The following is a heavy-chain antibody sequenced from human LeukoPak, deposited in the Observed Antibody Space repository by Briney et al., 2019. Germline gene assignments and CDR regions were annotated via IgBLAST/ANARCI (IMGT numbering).Heavy chain of an antibody. D-gene: IGHD3-22*01. CDR1: GFTFSSYG. CDR2: IRYDGSNK. V-gene: IGHV3-30*02. Sequence: GGSLRLSCAASGFTFSSYGMHWVRQAPGKGLEWVAFIRYDGSNKYYADSVKGRFTISRDNSKNTLYLQMNSLRAEDTAVYYCAKDRSTSGYYYYYFDSWGQGTLVTVSS. CDR3: AKDRSTSGYYYYYFDS. J-gene: IGHJ4*02.